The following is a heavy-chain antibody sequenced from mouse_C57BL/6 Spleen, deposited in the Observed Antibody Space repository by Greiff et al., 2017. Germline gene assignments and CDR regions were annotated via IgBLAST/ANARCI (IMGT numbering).Heavy chain of an antibody. J-gene: IGHJ4*01. CDR3: TAQDYGYYYAMDY. V-gene: IGHV6-3*01. CDR1: GFTFSNYW. Sequence: EVKLVESGGGLVQPGGSMKLSCVASGFTFSNYWMNWVRQSPEKGLEWVAQIRLKSDNYATNYAESVKGRFTISRDDSKSRVYLQMNNLRAEDTGIYYCTAQDYGYYYAMDYWGQGTSVTVSS. CDR2: IRLKSDNYAT. D-gene: IGHD1-1*01.